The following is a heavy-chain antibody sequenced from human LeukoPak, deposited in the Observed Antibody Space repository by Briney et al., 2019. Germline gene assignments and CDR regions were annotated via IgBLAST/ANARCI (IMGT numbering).Heavy chain of an antibody. CDR3: ARGRVGGDLTGVSLY. Sequence: ASVKVSCKASGYPFDNFGITWVRQAPGQGLEWMGWISAYNGNTHYAQKFRGRLTLTTETSTSTAYLELRSLKSDDTAVYYCARGRVGGDLTGVSLYWGQGTLVTVSS. J-gene: IGHJ4*01. V-gene: IGHV1-18*01. CDR1: GYPFDNFG. D-gene: IGHD4-17*01. CDR2: ISAYNGNT.